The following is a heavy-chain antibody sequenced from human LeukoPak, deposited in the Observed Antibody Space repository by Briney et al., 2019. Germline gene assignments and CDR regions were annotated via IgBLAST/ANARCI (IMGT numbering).Heavy chain of an antibody. CDR2: ISGSGGST. CDR1: GFTFSSYA. D-gene: IGHD2-15*01. J-gene: IGHJ4*02. V-gene: IGHV3-23*01. CDR3: AKDDVVVVAARGIVDY. Sequence: PGGSLRLSCAASGFTFSSYAMSWVRQAPGKGLEWVSAISGSGGSTYYADSVKGRFTISRDNSKNTLYLQMNSLRAEDTAVYYCAKDDVVVVAARGIVDYWGQGTLVTVSS.